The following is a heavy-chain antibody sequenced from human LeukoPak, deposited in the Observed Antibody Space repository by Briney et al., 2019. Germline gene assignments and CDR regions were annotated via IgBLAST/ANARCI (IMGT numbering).Heavy chain of an antibody. CDR3: ARSHCSSSSCYLVWFDP. J-gene: IGHJ5*02. Sequence: SETLSLTCAVYGGSFSGYYWSWIRQPPGKGLEWIGEINHSGSTNYNPSLNSRVTISVDTSKNQFSLKPSSVTAADTAVYYCARSHCSSSSCYLVWFDPWGQGTLVTVPT. CDR1: GGSFSGYY. CDR2: INHSGST. V-gene: IGHV4-34*01. D-gene: IGHD2-2*01.